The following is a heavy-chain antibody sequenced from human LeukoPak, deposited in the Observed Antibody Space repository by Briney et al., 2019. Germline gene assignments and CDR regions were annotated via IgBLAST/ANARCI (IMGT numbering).Heavy chain of an antibody. V-gene: IGHV1-18*01. Sequence: GASVTVSCKASGYTFTSYGITWVRQAPGQGLEWMGWISGYNGNTNYAQKLQGRVTMTTDTSTSTAYMELRSLRSDDTAVYYCATLELGLRSWFDPWGQGTLVTVSS. CDR1: GYTFTSYG. CDR2: ISGYNGNT. D-gene: IGHD1-7*01. CDR3: ATLELGLRSWFDP. J-gene: IGHJ5*02.